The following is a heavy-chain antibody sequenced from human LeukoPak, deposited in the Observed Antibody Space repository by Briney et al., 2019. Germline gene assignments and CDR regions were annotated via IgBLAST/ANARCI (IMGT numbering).Heavy chain of an antibody. CDR3: AKIGIAAGDTDY. D-gene: IGHD6-13*01. CDR1: GYTFSSYA. CDR2: ISGSGIST. J-gene: IGHJ4*02. Sequence: GGSLRLSCAASGYTFSSYAMRWVRQAPGKGLEWVSRISGSGISTYYADSVKGRFTISRDNSKNTLYLQMNSLRAEDTALYYCAKIGIAAGDTDYWGQGTLVTVSS. V-gene: IGHV3-23*01.